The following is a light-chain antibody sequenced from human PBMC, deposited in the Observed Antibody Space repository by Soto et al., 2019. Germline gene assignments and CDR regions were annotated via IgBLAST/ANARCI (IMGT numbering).Light chain of an antibody. CDR1: SSDVGRYNY. CDR3: CSYTNRATYV. V-gene: IGLV2-14*01. J-gene: IGLJ1*01. CDR2: EVS. Sequence: QSVLAQPAPVSGFPGQLITISCTGTSSDVGRYNYVSWYQQHPGKAPKLMIHEVSDRRSGVSSRFSGSKSGNTASLTISGLQAEDEAEYPCCSYTNRATYVFGTGTKVTVL.